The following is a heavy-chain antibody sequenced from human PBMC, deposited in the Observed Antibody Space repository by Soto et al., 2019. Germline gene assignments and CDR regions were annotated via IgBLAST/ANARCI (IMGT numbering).Heavy chain of an antibody. D-gene: IGHD1-1*01. Sequence: GGSLRLSCAASGFTFSSYAMSWVRQAPGKGLEWVSAISGSGGSTYYADSVKGRFTISRDNSKNTLYLQMNSLRAEDTAVYYCAKTLTGTPYYYYYGMDVWGQGTTVTVSS. CDR1: GFTFSSYA. CDR3: AKTLTGTPYYYYYGMDV. V-gene: IGHV3-23*01. J-gene: IGHJ6*02. CDR2: ISGSGGST.